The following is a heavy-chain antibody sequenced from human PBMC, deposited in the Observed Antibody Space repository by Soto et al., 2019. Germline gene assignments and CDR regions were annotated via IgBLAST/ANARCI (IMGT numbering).Heavy chain of an antibody. CDR3: ARGGNEAPGSPYVYYYYMDV. V-gene: IGHV3-30*03. CDR2: ISYDGSNK. CDR1: GFTFSSYG. J-gene: IGHJ6*03. Sequence: GGSLRLSCAASGFTFSSYGMHWVRQAPGKGLEWVAVISYDGSNKYYADSVKGRFTISRDNAKNSLYLQMNSLRAGDTAVYYCARGGNEAPGSPYVYYYYMDVWGKGTTVTVSS. D-gene: IGHD1-1*01.